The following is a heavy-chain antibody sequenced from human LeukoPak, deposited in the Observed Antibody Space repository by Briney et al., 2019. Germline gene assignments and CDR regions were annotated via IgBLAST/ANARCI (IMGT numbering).Heavy chain of an antibody. J-gene: IGHJ4*02. CDR3: ARVPIVATGPLDY. V-gene: IGHV4-61*02. D-gene: IGHD5-12*01. CDR2: IYSTGRV. CDR1: GVSITSGTYY. Sequence: SETLSLTCTVSGVSITSGTYYWTWIRQPAGKGLEWIGRIYSTGRVNYNPSLKSRVTISVDTSKNQFSLRLSSVTAADTAVYYCARVPIVATGPLDYWGQGTLVTVSS.